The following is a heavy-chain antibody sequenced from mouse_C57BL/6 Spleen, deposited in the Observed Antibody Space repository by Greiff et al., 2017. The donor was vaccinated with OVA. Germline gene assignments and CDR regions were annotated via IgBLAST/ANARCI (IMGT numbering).Heavy chain of an antibody. V-gene: IGHV5-4*03. CDR3: ARGSMVTSPNYFAMDY. J-gene: IGHJ4*01. CDR2: ISDGGSYT. D-gene: IGHD2-2*01. CDR1: GFTFSSYV. Sequence: EVNVVESGGGLVKPGGSLKLSCAASGFTFSSYVMSWVRQTPEKRLEWVATISDGGSYTYYPDNVKGRFTISRDNAKNNLYLQMSLLKSEDTAMYYCARGSMVTSPNYFAMDYWGQGTSVTVSS.